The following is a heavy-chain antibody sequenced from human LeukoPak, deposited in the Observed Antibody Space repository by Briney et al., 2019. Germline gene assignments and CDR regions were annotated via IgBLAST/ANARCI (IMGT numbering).Heavy chain of an antibody. CDR3: AYTVTTGY. CDR1: GFTFSSYS. V-gene: IGHV3-48*01. D-gene: IGHD4-11*01. Sequence: QPGGSLRLSCAASGFTFSSYSMNWVRQAPGEGLEWVSYISSSSSTIYYADSVKGRFTISRDNAKKSLYLQMNSLRAQKTHVYSCAYTVTTGYWGQGTLVTVSS. J-gene: IGHJ4*02. CDR2: ISSSSSTI.